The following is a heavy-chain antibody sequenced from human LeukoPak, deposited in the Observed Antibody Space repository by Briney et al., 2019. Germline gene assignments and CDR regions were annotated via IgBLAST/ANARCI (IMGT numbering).Heavy chain of an antibody. D-gene: IGHD5-24*01. Sequence: GGSLRLSWTASGFTFSSYWMHWVRHAPGKGLVWVSRINSGGGSTSYADSVKGRVTISRDNAKNTLYLQMNSLRAEDTAVYYCARRIQGMAPYYFDYWGQGTLVTVSS. V-gene: IGHV3-74*01. CDR3: ARRIQGMAPYYFDY. J-gene: IGHJ4*02. CDR2: INSGGGST. CDR1: GFTFSSYW.